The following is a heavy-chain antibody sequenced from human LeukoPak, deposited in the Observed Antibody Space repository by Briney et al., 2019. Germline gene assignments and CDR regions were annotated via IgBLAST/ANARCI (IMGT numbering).Heavy chain of an antibody. Sequence: ASVKVSCKASGGTFSSYAISWVRQAPGQGLEWMGGIIPIFGTANYAQKFQGRVTITADESTSTAYMELSSLRSEDTAVYYCARGGGFGELFRDAFDIWGQGTMVTVSS. CDR2: IIPIFGTA. CDR3: ARGGGFGELFRDAFDI. CDR1: GGTFSSYA. J-gene: IGHJ3*02. V-gene: IGHV1-69*13. D-gene: IGHD3-10*01.